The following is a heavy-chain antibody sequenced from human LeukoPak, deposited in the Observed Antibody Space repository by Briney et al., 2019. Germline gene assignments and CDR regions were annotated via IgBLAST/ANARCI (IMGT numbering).Heavy chain of an antibody. J-gene: IGHJ4*02. V-gene: IGHV3-66*01. CDR3: ARDRSGSYDY. CDR1: RFTATSNY. D-gene: IGHD1-26*01. CDR2: IYSGGST. Sequence: GGSLRPSCAASRFTATSNYMSCVPQAPRKGLERVSVIYSGGSTYYTACVKGRFTISRDNSKNTLYLQMNSLRTEDTAVYYCARDRSGSYDYWGQGTLVTVSS.